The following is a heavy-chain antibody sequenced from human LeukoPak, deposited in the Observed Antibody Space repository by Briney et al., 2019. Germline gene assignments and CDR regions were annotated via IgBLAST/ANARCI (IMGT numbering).Heavy chain of an antibody. Sequence: GRSLRLSCAASGFTFNVYYMSWIRQAPGEGLEWLSYINIGGTNTHYADSVKGRFTISRDNAKKSLYVEMNNLRAEDTAVYYCATGGAGFDTWGQGVLVTVSS. V-gene: IGHV3-11*01. CDR1: GFTFNVYY. D-gene: IGHD5-12*01. CDR2: INIGGTNT. CDR3: ATGGAGFDT. J-gene: IGHJ5*02.